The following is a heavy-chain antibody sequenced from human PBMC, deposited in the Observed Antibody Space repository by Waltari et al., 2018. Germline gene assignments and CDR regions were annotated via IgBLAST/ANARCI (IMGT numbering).Heavy chain of an antibody. CDR2: IWYDGSKT. Sequence: QVQLVESGGGVVQPGKSLKLSCAASGFTFSSFGIHWVRQTPGKGLEWVALIWYDGSKTFYSDSVKGRFTISRDNAKKSLYLQMSSLRAEDTAMYYCARGRDGFGAYVLFDSWGQGTLVTVLS. J-gene: IGHJ4*02. D-gene: IGHD3-16*02. CDR3: ARGRDGFGAYVLFDS. V-gene: IGHV3-33*03. CDR1: GFTFSSFG.